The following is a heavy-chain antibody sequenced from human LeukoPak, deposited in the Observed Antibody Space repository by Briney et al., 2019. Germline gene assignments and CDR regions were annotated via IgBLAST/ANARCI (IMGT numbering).Heavy chain of an antibody. CDR1: GFTFDDYG. J-gene: IGHJ6*03. V-gene: IGHV3-21*01. CDR2: ISISSSYI. CDR3: ARGSYDSSGYYYVRHYYYMDV. Sequence: GGSLRLSCAASGFTFDDYGMSWVRQAPGKGLKWVSSISISSSYIYYADSVKGRFTISRDNAKNSLYLQMNSLRAEDTAVYYCARGSYDSSGYYYVRHYYYMDVWGKGTTVTVSS. D-gene: IGHD3-22*01.